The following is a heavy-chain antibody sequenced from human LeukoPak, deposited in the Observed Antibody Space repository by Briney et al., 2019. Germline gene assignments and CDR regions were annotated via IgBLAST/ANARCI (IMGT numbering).Heavy chain of an antibody. V-gene: IGHV4-59*01. CDR3: ARDYGSGSYRYYGMDV. CDR1: GGSISSYY. Sequence: PETLSLTCTVSGGSISSYYWTWIRQPPGKGLEWIGNIYYSGSTNYNPSLKSRVTISVDTSKNQFSPKLSSVTAADTAVYYCARDYGSGSYRYYGMDVWGQGTTVTVSS. J-gene: IGHJ6*02. D-gene: IGHD3-10*01. CDR2: IYYSGST.